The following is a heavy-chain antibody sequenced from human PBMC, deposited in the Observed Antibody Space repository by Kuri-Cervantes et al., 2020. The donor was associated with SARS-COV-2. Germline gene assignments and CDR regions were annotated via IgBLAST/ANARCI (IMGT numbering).Heavy chain of an antibody. D-gene: IGHD1-26*01. V-gene: IGHV3-30-3*01. CDR2: ISYDGSNK. CDR1: GFTFSSYA. Sequence: SLKISCAASGFTFSSYAMHWVRQAPGKGLEWVAVISYDGSNKYYADSVKGRFTISRDNSKNTLYLQMNSLRAEDTAVYYCARGQENSGSFRSMGIGAFDIWGQGTMVTVSS. J-gene: IGHJ3*02. CDR3: ARGQENSGSFRSMGIGAFDI.